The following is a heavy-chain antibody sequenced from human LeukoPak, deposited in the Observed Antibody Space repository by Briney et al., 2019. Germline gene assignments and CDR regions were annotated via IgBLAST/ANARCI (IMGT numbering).Heavy chain of an antibody. J-gene: IGHJ3*02. CDR2: TYYSGST. V-gene: IGHV4-31*03. Sequence: PSETLSLTCTVSGGSISSGGYYWSWIRQHPGKGLEWIGYTYYSGSTYYNPSLKSRVTISVDTSKNQFSLKLSSVTAADTAVYYCARVWRYAFDIWGQGTMVTVSS. D-gene: IGHD3-3*01. CDR1: GGSISSGGYY. CDR3: ARVWRYAFDI.